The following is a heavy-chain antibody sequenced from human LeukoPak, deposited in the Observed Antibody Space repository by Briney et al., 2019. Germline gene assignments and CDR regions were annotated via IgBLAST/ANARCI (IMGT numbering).Heavy chain of an antibody. D-gene: IGHD5-24*01. J-gene: IGHJ4*02. CDR2: ISYSGST. Sequence: SETLSLTCTVSGASISSYYWIWIRQPPGKGLEWIGYISYSGSTNYNPSLKSRVTISVDTSKNQFSLKLSSVTAADTAVYYCARSGGRDGYNFDYWGQGTLVTVSS. CDR3: ARSGGRDGYNFDY. CDR1: GASISSYY. V-gene: IGHV4-59*01.